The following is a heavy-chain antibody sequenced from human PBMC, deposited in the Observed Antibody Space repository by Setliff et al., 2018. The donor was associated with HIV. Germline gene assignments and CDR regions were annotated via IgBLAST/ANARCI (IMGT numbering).Heavy chain of an antibody. V-gene: IGHV1-69*05. J-gene: IGHJ4*02. D-gene: IGHD6-19*01. CDR1: GDTLSIHP. CDR2: IIPAFGTA. Sequence: SVKVSCKASGDTLSIHPISWVRQAPGRGLDWMGGIIPAFGTANYAQKFQGRVTITTDESTTTVFMELTGLRSEDTAVYYCASTSDLYSSGWYYAYWGQGTLVTVSS. CDR3: ASTSDLYSSGWYYAY.